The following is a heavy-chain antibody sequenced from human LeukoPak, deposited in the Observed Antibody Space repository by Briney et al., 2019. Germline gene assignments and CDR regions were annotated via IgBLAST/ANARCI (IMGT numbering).Heavy chain of an antibody. V-gene: IGHV1-46*01. CDR2: INPSGGST. D-gene: IGHD6-19*01. CDR3: ARPAVPSSGWSEEGFDY. J-gene: IGHJ4*02. CDR1: GYTFTSYY. Sequence: ASVKVSCKASGYTFTSYYMHWVRQAPGQGLEWMGIINPSGGSTSYAQKFQGRVTMTRNTSISTAYMELSSLRSEDTAVYYCARPAVPSSGWSEEGFDYWGQGTLVTVSS.